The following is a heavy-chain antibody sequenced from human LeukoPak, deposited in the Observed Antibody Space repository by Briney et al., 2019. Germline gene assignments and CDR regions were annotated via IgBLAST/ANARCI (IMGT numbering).Heavy chain of an antibody. CDR1: GYTFTGYY. D-gene: IGHD6-19*01. Sequence: ASVKVSRKASGYTFTGYYMHWVRQAPGQGLEWMGWINPNSGGTNYAQKFQGRVTMTRDTSISTAYMELSRLRSDDTAVYYCATTTVAGFSEYFQHWGQGTLVTVSS. CDR2: INPNSGGT. CDR3: ATTTVAGFSEYFQH. V-gene: IGHV1-2*02. J-gene: IGHJ1*01.